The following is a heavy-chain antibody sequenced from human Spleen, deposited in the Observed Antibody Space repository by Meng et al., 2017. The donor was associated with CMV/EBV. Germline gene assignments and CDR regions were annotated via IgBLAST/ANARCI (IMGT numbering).Heavy chain of an antibody. V-gene: IGHV4-61*01. D-gene: IGHD6-13*01. CDR3: ARENSSSPGYYYYGMDV. Sequence: SETLSLTCTVSGASVSNGSYYWSWIRQPPGKGLEWIGYIYYSGSTNYNPSLKSRVTISVDTSKNQFSLKLSSVTAADTAVYYCARENSSSPGYYYYGMDVWGQGTTVTVSS. J-gene: IGHJ6*02. CDR1: GASVSNGSYY. CDR2: IYYSGST.